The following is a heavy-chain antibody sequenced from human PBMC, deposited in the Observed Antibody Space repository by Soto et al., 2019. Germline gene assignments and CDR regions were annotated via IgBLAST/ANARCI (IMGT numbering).Heavy chain of an antibody. CDR2: ISYDGSNK. V-gene: IGHV3-30-3*01. Sequence: QVQLVESGGGVVQPGRSLRLSCAASGFTFSSYAMHWVRQAPGKGLEWVSVISYDGSNKYYADSVKGRFTISRDNSKNTLYLQMNSLRAEDTAVYYCARGRRYSGSYLYYFDYWGQGTLVTVSS. CDR1: GFTFSSYA. J-gene: IGHJ4*02. D-gene: IGHD1-26*01. CDR3: ARGRRYSGSYLYYFDY.